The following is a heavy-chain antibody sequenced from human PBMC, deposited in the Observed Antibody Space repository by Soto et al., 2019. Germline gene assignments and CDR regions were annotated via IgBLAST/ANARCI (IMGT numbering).Heavy chain of an antibody. Sequence: GGSLRLSCAASGFTFNNYAMTWVRQDPGKGLEWVAFVTGTGSSTDYADSVKGRFTISRDNSKNTLYLQMNSLTVEDTAIYYCARDSQPYPFDWGQGALVTVS. CDR1: GFTFNNYA. CDR2: VTGTGSST. D-gene: IGHD3-16*01. J-gene: IGHJ4*02. V-gene: IGHV3-23*01. CDR3: ARDSQPYPFD.